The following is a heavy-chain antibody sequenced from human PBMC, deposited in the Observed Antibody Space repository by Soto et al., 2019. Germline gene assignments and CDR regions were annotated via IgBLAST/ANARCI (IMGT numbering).Heavy chain of an antibody. CDR1: GFSFSDAW. Sequence: EVQLVESGGGLVKLGGSLRLSCAASGFSFSDAWLNWVRQAPGKGLEWVGRVKSKTDGETADYATFVKGRFTISRDDSKNALYLQMNSLKTEDTAVYYCAAERAYFHDSNGYLSIDFWGQGTLVTV. D-gene: IGHD3-22*01. J-gene: IGHJ4*02. CDR3: AAERAYFHDSNGYLSIDF. V-gene: IGHV3-15*07. CDR2: VKSKTDGETA.